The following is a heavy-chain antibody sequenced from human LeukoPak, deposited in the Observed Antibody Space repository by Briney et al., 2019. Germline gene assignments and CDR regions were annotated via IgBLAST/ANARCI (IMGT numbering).Heavy chain of an antibody. V-gene: IGHV3-74*01. D-gene: IGHD6-19*01. CDR2: INSDGSST. CDR1: GFTFSSYW. J-gene: IGHJ4*02. Sequence: GGSLRLSCAASGFTFSSYWMHWVRQAPGKGLVWVSRINSDGSSTSYADSVKGRFTISRDNAKNTLYLQMGSLRADDMAVYYCARVVLSSGWLDYWGQGTLVTVSS. CDR3: ARVVLSSGWLDY.